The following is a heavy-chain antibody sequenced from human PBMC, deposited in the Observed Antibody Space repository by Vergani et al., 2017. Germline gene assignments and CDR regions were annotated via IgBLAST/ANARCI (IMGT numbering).Heavy chain of an antibody. CDR1: GFTFSSYD. Sequence: EVHLVESGGGLVQPGGSLRLSCAASGFTFSSYDMHWVRQATGKGLEWVSAIGTAGDTYYPGSVKGRFTISRENAKNSLYLQMNSLRAGDTAIYYCARAVSTTVEDPPGYWGQGTLVTVSS. J-gene: IGHJ4*02. CDR3: ARAVSTTVEDPPGY. D-gene: IGHD4-23*01. V-gene: IGHV3-13*01. CDR2: IGTAGDT.